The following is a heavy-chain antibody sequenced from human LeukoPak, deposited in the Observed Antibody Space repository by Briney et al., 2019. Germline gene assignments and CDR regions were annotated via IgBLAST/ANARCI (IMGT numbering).Heavy chain of an antibody. CDR2: ISSSGSTI. J-gene: IGHJ4*02. V-gene: IGHV3-48*03. CDR3: ARDQSGWYCDY. Sequence: SGGSLRLSCAASGFTFSSYEMNWVRQAPGKGLEWVSYISSSGSTIYYADSVKGRFTISSDNAKNSLYLQMNSLRAEDTAVYYCARDQSGWYCDYWGQGTLVTVSS. D-gene: IGHD6-19*01. CDR1: GFTFSSYE.